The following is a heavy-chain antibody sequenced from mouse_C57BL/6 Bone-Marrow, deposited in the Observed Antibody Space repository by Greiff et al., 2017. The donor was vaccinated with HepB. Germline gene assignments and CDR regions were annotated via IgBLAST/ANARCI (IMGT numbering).Heavy chain of an antibody. V-gene: IGHV5-6*01. CDR3: ARPYFGDFDY. J-gene: IGHJ2*01. Sequence: EVQLVESGGDLVKPGGSLKLSCAASGFTFSSYGMSWVRQTPDKRLEWVATISSGGSYTYYPDSVKGRFTISRDNAKNTLYLQMSSLKSEDTAMYYCARPYFGDFDYWGQGTTLTVSS. D-gene: IGHD3-1*01. CDR2: ISSGGSYT. CDR1: GFTFSSYG.